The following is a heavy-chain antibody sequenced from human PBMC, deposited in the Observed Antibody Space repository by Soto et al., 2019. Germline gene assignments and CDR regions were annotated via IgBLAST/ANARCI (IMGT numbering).Heavy chain of an antibody. CDR3: AREGYYDSSGYRRIQY. J-gene: IGHJ4*02. CDR1: GYTFTSYG. CDR2: ISGYNDNT. Sequence: ASVKVSCKASGYTFTSYGITWVRQAPGQGLEWMGWISGYNDNTNYAQNVQGRVTLTTDTSTSTAYMELSSLRSDDTAVYYCAREGYYDSSGYRRIQYWGQGTLVTVSS. V-gene: IGHV1-18*01. D-gene: IGHD3-22*01.